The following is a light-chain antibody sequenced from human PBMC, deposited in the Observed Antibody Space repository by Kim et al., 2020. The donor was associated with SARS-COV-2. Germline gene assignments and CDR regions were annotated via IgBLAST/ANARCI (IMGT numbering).Light chain of an antibody. J-gene: IGKJ2*01. CDR3: QQYGSLPPYT. CDR1: QTVYKGY. CDR2: QTS. V-gene: IGKV3-20*01. Sequence: IMLTQSPGTLSLSPGERASLSCRASQTVYKGYLAWYQQRPGQTPRLLLHQTSNRAPGIPDRFSGSGSGTDFTLTISRLEPEDFAVYYCQQYGSLPPYTFGQGTKLEIK.